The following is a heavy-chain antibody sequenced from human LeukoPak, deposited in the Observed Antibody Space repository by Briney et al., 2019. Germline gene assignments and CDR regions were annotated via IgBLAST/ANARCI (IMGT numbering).Heavy chain of an antibody. CDR1: GYTFTDYD. CDR3: ATRTVGSLNFDY. CDR2: MNPNSGNT. D-gene: IGHD1-14*01. Sequence: ASVKVSCKASGYTFTDYDINWVRQATGQGLEWMGWMNPNSGNTGYAQKFQGRVIMTRNTSISTAYMELSSLRSEDTAVYYCATRTVGSLNFDYWGQGTLVTVSS. V-gene: IGHV1-8*01. J-gene: IGHJ4*02.